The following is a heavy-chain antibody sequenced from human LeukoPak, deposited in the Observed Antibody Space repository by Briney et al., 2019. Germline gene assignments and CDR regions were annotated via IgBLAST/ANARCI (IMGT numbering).Heavy chain of an antibody. D-gene: IGHD1-26*01. Sequence: SETLSRTCTLSVGSISRGSCYWSWIRQPAGRGPEWIGRISASGSSNYNPFLKRRVTMSVDTPKNQYSLKLSSMTAADTAVYCRASLRERSYCARCFDYWGQGTLVTVSS. CDR2: ISASGSS. CDR3: ASLRERSYCARCFDY. V-gene: IGHV4-61*02. J-gene: IGHJ4*02. CDR1: VGSISRGSCY.